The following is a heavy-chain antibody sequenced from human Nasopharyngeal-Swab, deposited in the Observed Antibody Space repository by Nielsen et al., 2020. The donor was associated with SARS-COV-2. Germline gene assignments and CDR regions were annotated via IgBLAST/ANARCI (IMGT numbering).Heavy chain of an antibody. V-gene: IGHV1-24*01. CDR1: GYTLTELS. Sequence: AAVKVSCKVSGYTLTELSMHWVRQAPGKGLEWMGGFDPEDGETIYAQKFQGRVTMTEDTSTETAYMELSSLRSEDTAVYYCATGYAYSSSSEHDYWGQGTLVTVSS. J-gene: IGHJ4*02. CDR3: ATGYAYSSSSEHDY. D-gene: IGHD6-6*01. CDR2: FDPEDGET.